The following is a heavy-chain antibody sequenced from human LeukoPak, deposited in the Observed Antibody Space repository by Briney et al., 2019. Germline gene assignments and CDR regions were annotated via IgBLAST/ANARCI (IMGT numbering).Heavy chain of an antibody. Sequence: GGSLRLSCAASGFTFSSYSMNWVRQAPGKGLEWVSYISSSSGTIYYADSVKGRFTISRDNAKNSLYLQMNSLRAEDTAVYYCARDSYYYDSSGDFDYWGQGTLVTVSS. CDR2: ISSSSGTI. V-gene: IGHV3-48*01. J-gene: IGHJ4*02. CDR1: GFTFSSYS. CDR3: ARDSYYYDSSGDFDY. D-gene: IGHD3-22*01.